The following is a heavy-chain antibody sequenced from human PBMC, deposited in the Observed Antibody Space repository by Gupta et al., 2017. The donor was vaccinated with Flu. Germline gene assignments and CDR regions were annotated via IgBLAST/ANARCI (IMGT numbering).Heavy chain of an antibody. D-gene: IGHD3-22*01. CDR1: GFSFGYFA. Sequence: VQLVESGGGLVQPGRSLRLSCTASGFSFGYFAITWVRQAPGKGLEWVGFIRSKSYGETTEYGASVKDRFTISRDDSKSIAYLQMNSLKTEDTAVYYCTRNDYYDTAFDYWGQGTLVTVSS. J-gene: IGHJ4*02. CDR3: TRNDYYDTAFDY. V-gene: IGHV3-49*04. CDR2: IRSKSYGETT.